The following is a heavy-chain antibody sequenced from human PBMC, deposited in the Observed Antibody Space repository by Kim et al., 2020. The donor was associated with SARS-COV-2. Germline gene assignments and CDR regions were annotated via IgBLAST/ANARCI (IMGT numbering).Heavy chain of an antibody. J-gene: IGHJ6*02. V-gene: IGHV4-59*08. Sequence: SETLSLTCTVSGGSISSYYWSWIRQPPGKGLEWIGYIYYTGSTNYNPSLKSRVTMSVDTSKNQFSLKLSSVTAADTAVYYCARHSSNSRYYYSGMDVWGQGTTVTVSS. CDR1: GGSISSYY. CDR3: ARHSSNSRYYYSGMDV. CDR2: IYYTGST. D-gene: IGHD6-6*01.